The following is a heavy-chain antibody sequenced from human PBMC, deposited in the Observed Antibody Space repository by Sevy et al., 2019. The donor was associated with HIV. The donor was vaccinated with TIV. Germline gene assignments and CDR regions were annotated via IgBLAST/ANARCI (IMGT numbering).Heavy chain of an antibody. V-gene: IGHV3-7*01. Sequence: GGSLRLSCASSGITFSESLMSWVRQAPGKGLEWVASIKQDGSQKYYVDSVKGRFSFSRDNAKNSLYLQMNSLRGDDTALYYCARVFSGSAPGFDYWGQGTLVTVSS. CDR2: IKQDGSQK. J-gene: IGHJ4*02. CDR3: ARVFSGSAPGFDY. CDR1: GITFSESL. D-gene: IGHD6-19*01.